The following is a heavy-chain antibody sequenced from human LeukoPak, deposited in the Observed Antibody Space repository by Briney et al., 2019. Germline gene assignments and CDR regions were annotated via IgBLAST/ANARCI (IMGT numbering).Heavy chain of an antibody. V-gene: IGHV3-7*01. Sequence: GGSLRLSCAASGFTFSSYWMSWVRQAPGKGLEWVANIKQDGSEKYYVDSVKGRFTISRDNAKNSLYLQMNSLRAEDTAVYYCARVAGYSSGRDRYNWFDPWGQGTLVTVSS. CDR1: GFTFSSYW. D-gene: IGHD6-19*01. J-gene: IGHJ5*02. CDR2: IKQDGSEK. CDR3: ARVAGYSSGRDRYNWFDP.